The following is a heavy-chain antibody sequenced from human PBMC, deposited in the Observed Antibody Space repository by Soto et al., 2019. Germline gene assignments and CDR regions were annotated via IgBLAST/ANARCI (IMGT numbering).Heavy chain of an antibody. V-gene: IGHV4-39*01. Sequence: SETLSLTCSVSGGSIGGSSDYWGWIRQPPGKGLEWIGSIYYSGNTYYNPSLKSRVTISVDTAKNQFSLKLSSVTAADTAVYYCAKAVDISVRGVPPSDYWGQGTLVTVSS. J-gene: IGHJ4*02. CDR2: IYYSGNT. CDR3: AKAVDISVRGVPPSDY. D-gene: IGHD3-10*02. CDR1: GGSIGGSSDY.